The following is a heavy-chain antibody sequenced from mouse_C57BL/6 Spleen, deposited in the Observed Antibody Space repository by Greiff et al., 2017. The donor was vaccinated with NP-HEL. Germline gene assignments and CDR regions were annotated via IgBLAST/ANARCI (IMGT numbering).Heavy chain of an antibody. V-gene: IGHV3-6*01. D-gene: IGHD2-4*01. Sequence: VQLKESGPGLVKPSQSLSLTFSVTGYSITSGYYWNWIRQFPGNKLEWMGYISYDGSNNYNPSLKNRISITRDTSKNQFFLKLNSVTTEDTATYYCARDEYDYDSAMDYWGQGTSVTVSS. CDR1: GYSITSGYY. CDR2: ISYDGSN. J-gene: IGHJ4*01. CDR3: ARDEYDYDSAMDY.